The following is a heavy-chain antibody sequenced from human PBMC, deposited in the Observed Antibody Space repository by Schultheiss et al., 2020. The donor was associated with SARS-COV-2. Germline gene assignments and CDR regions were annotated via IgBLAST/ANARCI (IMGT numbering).Heavy chain of an antibody. CDR1: GFTFSSYW. CDR3: TRLLGVGAIPFDY. CDR2: IRSKANSYAT. Sequence: GGSLRLSCAASGFTFSSYWMSWVRQASGKGLEWVGRIRSKANSYATAYAASVKGRFTISRDDSKNTAYLQMNSLKTEDTAVYYCTRLLGVGAIPFDYWGQGTLVTVSS. D-gene: IGHD1-26*01. V-gene: IGHV3-73*01. J-gene: IGHJ4*02.